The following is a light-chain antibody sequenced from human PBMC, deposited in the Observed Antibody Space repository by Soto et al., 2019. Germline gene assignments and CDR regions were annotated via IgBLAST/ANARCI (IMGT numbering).Light chain of an antibody. Sequence: DIQMTQFPSTLSASVGDRVTITCRASQSISSWLAWYQQIPGKAPKILIYKASSLESGVPSRFSGSGSGTEFTLTISSLQPDDFATYYCQQYHSLYTFGQGTKVEIK. CDR1: QSISSW. CDR3: QQYHSLYT. CDR2: KAS. J-gene: IGKJ2*01. V-gene: IGKV1-5*03.